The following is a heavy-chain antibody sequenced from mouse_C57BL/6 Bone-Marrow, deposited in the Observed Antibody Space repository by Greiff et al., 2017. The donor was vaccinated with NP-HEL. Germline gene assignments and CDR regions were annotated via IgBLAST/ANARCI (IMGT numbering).Heavy chain of an antibody. CDR2: IYPGDGDT. Sequence: VKLQESGAELVKPGASVKISCKASGYAFSSYWMNWVKQRPGKGLEWIGQIYPGDGDTNYNGKFKGKATLTADKSSSTAYMQLSSLTSEDSAVYFCASSLYYYGSSYWYFDVWGTGTTVTVSS. D-gene: IGHD1-1*01. CDR3: ASSLYYYGSSYWYFDV. CDR1: GYAFSSYW. V-gene: IGHV1-80*01. J-gene: IGHJ1*03.